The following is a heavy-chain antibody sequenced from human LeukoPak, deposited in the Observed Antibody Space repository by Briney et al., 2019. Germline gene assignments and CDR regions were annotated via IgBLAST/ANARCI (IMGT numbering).Heavy chain of an antibody. CDR2: IYYSGST. Sequence: PSETLSLTCTVSGGSISSGDYYWSWIRQPPGKGLEWIGYIYYSGSTYYNPSLKSRVTISVDTSKNQFSLKLSSVAAADTAVYYCARDSSSWYGFYWGQGTLVTVSS. CDR3: ARDSSSWYGFY. D-gene: IGHD6-13*01. V-gene: IGHV4-30-4*08. J-gene: IGHJ4*02. CDR1: GGSISSGDYY.